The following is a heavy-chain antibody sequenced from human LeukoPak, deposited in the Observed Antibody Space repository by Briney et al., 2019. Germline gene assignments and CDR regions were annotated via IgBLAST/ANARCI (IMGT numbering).Heavy chain of an antibody. Sequence: PGGSLRLSCAASGFTFSNAWMNWVRQAPGKGLEWVGRVKTKTVGGTTDYAAPVKGRFTISRDDSKNTLYLQMDSLKTVDTAVYYCTTHPYWGQGTLVTVSS. CDR3: TTHPY. J-gene: IGHJ4*02. CDR1: GFTFSNAW. V-gene: IGHV3-15*01. CDR2: VKTKTVGGTT.